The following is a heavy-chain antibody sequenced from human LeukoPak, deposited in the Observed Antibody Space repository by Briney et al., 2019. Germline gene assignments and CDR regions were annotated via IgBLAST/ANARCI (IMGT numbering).Heavy chain of an antibody. Sequence: GGSLRLSCAASGFTFSSYSMNWVRQAPGKGLEWVSYISSSSSTIYYADSVKGRFTISRENAKNSLYLQMNSLRAEDTAVYYCARESYDSSGYYFPYFDYWGQGTLVTVSS. D-gene: IGHD3-22*01. CDR3: ARESYDSSGYYFPYFDY. V-gene: IGHV3-48*01. CDR2: ISSSSSTI. CDR1: GFTFSSYS. J-gene: IGHJ4*02.